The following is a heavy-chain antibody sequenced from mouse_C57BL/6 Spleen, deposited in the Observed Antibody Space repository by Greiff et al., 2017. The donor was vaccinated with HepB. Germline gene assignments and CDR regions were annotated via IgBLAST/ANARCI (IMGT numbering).Heavy chain of an antibody. Sequence: VQLQQSGTVLARPGASVKMSCKTSGYTFTSYWMHWVKQRPGQGLEWIGAIYPGNSDTSYNQKFKGKAKLTAVTSASTAYMELSSLTNEDSAVYYCTRFYDYDGAMDYWGQGTSVTVSS. CDR3: TRFYDYDGAMDY. V-gene: IGHV1-5*01. J-gene: IGHJ4*01. D-gene: IGHD2-4*01. CDR2: IYPGNSDT. CDR1: GYTFTSYW.